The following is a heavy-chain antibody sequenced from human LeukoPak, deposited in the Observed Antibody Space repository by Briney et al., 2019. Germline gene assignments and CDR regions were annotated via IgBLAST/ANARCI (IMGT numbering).Heavy chain of an antibody. CDR3: ARHNGWYDY. J-gene: IGHJ4*02. D-gene: IGHD6-19*01. Sequence: GGSLRLSCAASGFTFSSYEMNWVRQAPGKGLEWISYISTSDATMCADSVKGRFTISRDNAKNSLYLQMNSLRAEDTAVYYCARHNGWYDYWGQGTLVTVSS. CDR2: ISTSDAT. V-gene: IGHV3-48*03. CDR1: GFTFSSYE.